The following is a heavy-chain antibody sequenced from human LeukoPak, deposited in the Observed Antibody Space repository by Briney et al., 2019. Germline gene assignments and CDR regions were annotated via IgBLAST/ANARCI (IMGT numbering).Heavy chain of an antibody. Sequence: SETLSLTCTVSGGSISSSSYYWGWIRQPPGKGLEWIGEINHSGSTNYNPSLKSRVTISVDTSKNQFSLKLSSVTAADTAVYYWARRSEYSSGWYFYYWGRGTLVTVSS. D-gene: IGHD6-19*01. CDR1: GGSISSSSYY. CDR2: INHSGST. V-gene: IGHV4-39*07. CDR3: ARRSEYSSGWYFYY. J-gene: IGHJ4*02.